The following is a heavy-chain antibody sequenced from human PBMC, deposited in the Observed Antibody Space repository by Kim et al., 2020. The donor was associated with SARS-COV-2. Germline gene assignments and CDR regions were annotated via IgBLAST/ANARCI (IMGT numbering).Heavy chain of an antibody. Sequence: RVTISVDTSKNQFSLKLSSVTAADTAVYYCARPGDGYDSSGYSPGGAFDIWGQGTMVTVSS. D-gene: IGHD3-22*01. J-gene: IGHJ3*02. CDR3: ARPGDGYDSSGYSPGGAFDI. V-gene: IGHV4-59*08.